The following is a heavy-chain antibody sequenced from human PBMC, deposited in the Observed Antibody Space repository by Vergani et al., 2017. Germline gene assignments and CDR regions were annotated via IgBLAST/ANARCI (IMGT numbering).Heavy chain of an antibody. CDR3: ARGYLVSRVIALYYYYYYMDV. D-gene: IGHD2-21*01. V-gene: IGHV1-8*01. CDR2: MNPNSGNK. Sequence: QVQLVQSGAEVKKPGASVKVSCKASGYTFTSYDINWVRQATGQGLEWMGWMNPNSGNKGYAQKFQGRVTMTRNTSISTAYMELSSLRSEDTAVYYCARGYLVSRVIALYYYYYYMDVWGKGTTVTVS. CDR1: GYTFTSYD. J-gene: IGHJ6*03.